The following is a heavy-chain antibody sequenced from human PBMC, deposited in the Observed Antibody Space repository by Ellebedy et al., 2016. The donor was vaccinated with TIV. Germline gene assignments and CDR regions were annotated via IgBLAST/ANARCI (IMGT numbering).Heavy chain of an antibody. CDR2: INPSGGST. CDR1: GYTFTSYY. CDR3: ARYGSGSYAHFDY. V-gene: IGHV1-46*01. D-gene: IGHD1-26*01. J-gene: IGHJ4*02. Sequence: ASVKVSCKASGYTFTSYYMHWVRQAPGQGLEWMGIINPSGGSTSYAQKFQGRVTITADESTSTAYMELSSLRSEDTAVYYCARYGSGSYAHFDYWGQGTLVTVSS.